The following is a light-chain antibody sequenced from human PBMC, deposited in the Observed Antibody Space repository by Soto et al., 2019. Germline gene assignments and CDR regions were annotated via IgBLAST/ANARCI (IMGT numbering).Light chain of an antibody. CDR1: SSDVGGYTY. V-gene: IGLV2-8*01. CDR3: SAYAGINNLV. Sequence: QSALTQPPSASGSPGQSVTISCTGTSSDVGGYTYVSWYQQHPGKAAKLLIYEVNKRPSGVPDRFSGSKSGNTASLTVSGLQAEDEADYYCSAYAGINNLVFGGGTKLTVL. J-gene: IGLJ3*02. CDR2: EVN.